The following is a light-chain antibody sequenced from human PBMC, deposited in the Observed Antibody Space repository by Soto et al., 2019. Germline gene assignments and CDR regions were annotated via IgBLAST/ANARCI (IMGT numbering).Light chain of an antibody. CDR2: GAS. V-gene: IGKV3-20*01. J-gene: IGKJ2*01. Sequence: EIVLTQSPGTLSLSPGERATLSCRASQSVTSSYLAWYQQTPGQAPRLLIYGASSRATGIPDRFSGSGSGTDFPLTISRLEPEDFAVYYCQQYGNLPPATFGQGTKLEIK. CDR3: QQYGNLPPAT. CDR1: QSVTSSY.